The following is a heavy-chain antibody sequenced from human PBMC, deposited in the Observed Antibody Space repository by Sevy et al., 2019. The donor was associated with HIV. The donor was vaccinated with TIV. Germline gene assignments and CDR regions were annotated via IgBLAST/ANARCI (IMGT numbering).Heavy chain of an antibody. D-gene: IGHD2-2*01. CDR3: ARGASLDGGIVVVPAARESWFDP. J-gene: IGHJ5*02. Sequence: KQSQTLSLTCAISGDSVSSNSAAWNWIRQSPSRGLEWLGRTYYRSKWYNDYAVSVKSRITINPDTSKNQFSLQLNSVTPEDTAVYYCARGASLDGGIVVVPAARESWFDPWGQGTLVTVSS. V-gene: IGHV6-1*01. CDR2: TYYRSKWYN. CDR1: GDSVSSNSAA.